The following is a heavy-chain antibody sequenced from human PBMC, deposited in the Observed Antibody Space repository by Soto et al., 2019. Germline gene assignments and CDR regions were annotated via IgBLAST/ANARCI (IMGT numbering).Heavy chain of an antibody. CDR1: GGSISSSNW. J-gene: IGHJ5*02. D-gene: IGHD2-2*01. CDR3: ARGRVVVPAAVMFNCLDP. V-gene: IGHV4-4*02. Sequence: SETLSLTCAVSGGSISSSNWWSWVRQPPGKGLEWIGEIYHSGSTNYNPSLRSRVTISVDRSRTQFSLKMSSVTAADTAVYYCARGRVVVPAAVMFNCLDPWGQGALVTV. CDR2: IYHSGST.